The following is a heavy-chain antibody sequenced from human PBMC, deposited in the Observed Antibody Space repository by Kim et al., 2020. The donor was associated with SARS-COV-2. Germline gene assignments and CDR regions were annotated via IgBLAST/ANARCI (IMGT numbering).Heavy chain of an antibody. CDR2: IYSGGST. J-gene: IGHJ4*02. D-gene: IGHD3-10*01. CDR1: GFTVSSNY. CDR3: ARDQHGLYYFDY. V-gene: IGHV3-53*01. Sequence: LSLTCAASGFTVSSNYMSWVRQAPGKGLEWVSVIYSGGSTYYADSVKGRFTISRDNSKNTLYLQMNSLRAEDTAVYYCARDQHGLYYFDYWGQGTLVTVSS.